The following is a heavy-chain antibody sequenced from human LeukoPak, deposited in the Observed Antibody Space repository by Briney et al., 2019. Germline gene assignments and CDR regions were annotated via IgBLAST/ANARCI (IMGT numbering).Heavy chain of an antibody. D-gene: IGHD1-26*01. CDR2: IWFDGSNK. J-gene: IGHJ4*02. CDR3: ARGGGYGPFDY. Sequence: PGGSLRLSCAASGFTFSSYDMHSVRQAPGKGLEWVAIIWFDGSNKYYTDSVKGRFTISRDNSKNTVSLQMNSLRAEDTAVYYCARGGGYGPFDYWGQGTQVTVSS. V-gene: IGHV3-33*01. CDR1: GFTFSSYD.